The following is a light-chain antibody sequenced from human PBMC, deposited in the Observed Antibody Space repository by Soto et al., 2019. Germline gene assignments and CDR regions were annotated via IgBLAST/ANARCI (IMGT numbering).Light chain of an antibody. CDR3: QVWDSGSAHVV. CDR1: NIGSKG. V-gene: IGLV3-21*04. CDR2: SDT. J-gene: IGLJ2*01. Sequence: SYELTQPPSVSVAPGKTASISCGGNNIGSKGVHWYQQKPGQAPVLVIYSDTDLPPVIPERFSGPNSANLATLTISRVEAGYEADYYCQVWDSGSAHVVFGGGTKVTVL.